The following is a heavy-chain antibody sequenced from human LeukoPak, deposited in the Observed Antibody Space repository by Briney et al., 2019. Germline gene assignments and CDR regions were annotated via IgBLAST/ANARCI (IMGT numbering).Heavy chain of an antibody. CDR3: ARVAVIYYYYMEV. V-gene: IGHV3-9*01. J-gene: IGHJ6*03. D-gene: IGHD2/OR15-2a*01. Sequence: PGGSLRLSCAASGFTFDDYAMHWVRQAPGKGLEWVSGISWNSGSIGYADSVKGRFTISRDNAKYSLFLQMNSLRAEDTGVYYCARVAVIYYYYMEVWGKGTTVTVSS. CDR1: GFTFDDYA. CDR2: ISWNSGSI.